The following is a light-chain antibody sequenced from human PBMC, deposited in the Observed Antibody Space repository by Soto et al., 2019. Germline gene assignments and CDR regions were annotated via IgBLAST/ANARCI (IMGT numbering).Light chain of an antibody. V-gene: IGKV1-9*01. Sequence: IQLTQSPSFLSASVGDRVTITCRASQDMNNYLAWYQQKPGKAPKLLIYAASTLQTAVPSRFSGGGSGTEFTLTISSLQPEDFATSYCQQLSVDPRTFGQGTKV. CDR3: QQLSVDPRT. J-gene: IGKJ1*01. CDR2: AAS. CDR1: QDMNNY.